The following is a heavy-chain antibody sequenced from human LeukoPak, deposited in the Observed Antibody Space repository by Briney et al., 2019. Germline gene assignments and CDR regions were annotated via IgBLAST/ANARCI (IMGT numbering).Heavy chain of an antibody. J-gene: IGHJ4*02. CDR3: VRGGSPPTSTWSLDE. Sequence: PGGSLRLSCAASGFTFSSFALHWVRQAPGKGLQWVAVISYDGNNKYYADSVKGRFTISRDNSKNTVSLQMDNLRIEDTAVYYCVRGGSPPTSTWSLDEWGQGTLVSVSS. D-gene: IGHD1-26*01. CDR1: GFTFSSFA. CDR2: ISYDGNNK. V-gene: IGHV3-30*01.